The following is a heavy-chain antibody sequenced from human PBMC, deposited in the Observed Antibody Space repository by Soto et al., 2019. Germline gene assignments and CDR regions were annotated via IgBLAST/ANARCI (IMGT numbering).Heavy chain of an antibody. CDR3: ARGQEGVVATH. Sequence: QVQLQQWGAGLLKPSETLSLTCAVNGGSFTGYYWSWVRQPPGKGLEWIGEIKDGGSTNYSPSLRSRVTISADNSKKQFSLKVTSVTAADTAVYYCARGQEGVVATHWDQGTLVTVSS. CDR1: GGSFTGYY. V-gene: IGHV4-34*01. J-gene: IGHJ4*02. D-gene: IGHD2-15*01. CDR2: IKDGGST.